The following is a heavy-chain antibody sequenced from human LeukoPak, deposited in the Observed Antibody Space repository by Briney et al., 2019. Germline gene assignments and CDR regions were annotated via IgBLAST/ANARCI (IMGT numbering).Heavy chain of an antibody. V-gene: IGHV3-48*03. CDR3: ARSRQYYYDSSGYYTDAFDI. CDR2: ISSSGSTI. J-gene: IGHJ3*02. CDR1: GFTFSSYE. Sequence: QPGGSLRLSCAASGFTFSSYEMNWVRQAPGKGLEWVSYISSSGSTIYYADSVKGRFTISRDNAKTSLYLQMNSLRAEDTAVYYCARSRQYYYDSSGYYTDAFDIWGQGTMVTVSS. D-gene: IGHD3-22*01.